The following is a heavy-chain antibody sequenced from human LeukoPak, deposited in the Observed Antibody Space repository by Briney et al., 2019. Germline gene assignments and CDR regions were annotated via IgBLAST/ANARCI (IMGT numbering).Heavy chain of an antibody. CDR1: GYTFTDYY. J-gene: IGHJ4*02. V-gene: IGHV1-2*02. D-gene: IGHD6-19*01. CDR3: TRGRGIAVPGPLFGY. Sequence: ASVTVSCKASGYTFTDYYMHWVRQAPGQGLEWMGWINPNSGGTNYVQKFQSRVTMTRDTSISTVYMEVNSLRSDDTGVYYCTRGRGIAVPGPLFGYWGQGTLVTVSS. CDR2: INPNSGGT.